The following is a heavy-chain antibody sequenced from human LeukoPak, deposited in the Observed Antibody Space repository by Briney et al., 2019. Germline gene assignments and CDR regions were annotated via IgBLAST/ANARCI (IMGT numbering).Heavy chain of an antibody. CDR3: ARRVWCSSTNCRGFDY. D-gene: IGHD2-2*01. V-gene: IGHV3-23*01. J-gene: IGHJ4*02. Sequence: TGGSLRLSCAASEFTFSSYAMSWVRQAPGKGLEWVSAVSVSVSNTYYADSVKGRFTISRDNSKNTLYLQMNSLRAEDTAVYYCARRVWCSSTNCRGFDYWGQGTPVTVSS. CDR1: EFTFSSYA. CDR2: VSVSVSNT.